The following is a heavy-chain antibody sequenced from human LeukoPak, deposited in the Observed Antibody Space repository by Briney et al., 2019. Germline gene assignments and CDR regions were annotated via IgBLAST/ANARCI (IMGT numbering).Heavy chain of an antibody. CDR1: GYTFTSYY. D-gene: IGHD3-3*01. CDR3: ARVMGITIFGVVIYNWFDP. Sequence: GASVKVSCKASGYTFTSYYMHWVRRAPGQGLEWMGIINPSGGSTSYAQKFQGRVTMTRDTSTSTVYMELSSLRSEDTAVYYCARVMGITIFGVVIYNWFDPWGQGTLVTVSS. V-gene: IGHV1-46*03. J-gene: IGHJ5*02. CDR2: INPSGGST.